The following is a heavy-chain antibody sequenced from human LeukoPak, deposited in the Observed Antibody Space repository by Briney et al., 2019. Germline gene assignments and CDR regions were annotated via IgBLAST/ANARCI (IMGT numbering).Heavy chain of an antibody. CDR3: ATALPGSQLEVVVATIDAFDI. CDR1: GYTLIELS. V-gene: IGHV1-24*01. CDR2: FDPEEGET. D-gene: IGHD2-15*01. J-gene: IGHJ3*02. Sequence: ASVKVSCKVSGYTLIELSMHWVRQAPGKELEWMGGFDPEEGETIYAQKFQGRVTMTEDTSTDTAYMELSSLRSEDTAVYYCATALPGSQLEVVVATIDAFDIWGQGTMVTVSS.